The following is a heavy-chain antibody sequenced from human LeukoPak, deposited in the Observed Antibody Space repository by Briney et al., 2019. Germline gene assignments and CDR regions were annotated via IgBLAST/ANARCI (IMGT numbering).Heavy chain of an antibody. CDR1: RFTFSSYA. CDR3: ARPPSITNPYYGLDV. V-gene: IGHV3-48*03. Sequence: GGSLRLSCAPSRFTFSSYAMKWVRQAPGKGLGWVSYISSSRDTIYYTDSVKSPFTISRDNAKNSLYLQMNSLRAEDTAVYYCARPPSITNPYYGLDVWGQGTTVTVSS. CDR2: ISSSRDTI. D-gene: IGHD3-3*01. J-gene: IGHJ6*02.